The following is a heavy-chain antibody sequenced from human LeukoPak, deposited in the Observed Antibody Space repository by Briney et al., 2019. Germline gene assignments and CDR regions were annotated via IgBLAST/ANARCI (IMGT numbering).Heavy chain of an antibody. CDR1: GFSLSTSGVG. CDR2: IYWNDDK. D-gene: IGHD3-10*01. CDR3: AHRRGIGINYDAFDI. J-gene: IGHJ3*02. V-gene: IGHV2-5*01. Sequence: KESGPTLVKPTQTLTLTCTFSGFSLSTSGVGVGWIRQPPGKALEWLALIYWNDDKRYSPSLKSRLTITKDTSKNQVVLTMTNMDPVDTATYYCAHRRGIGINYDAFDIWGQGTMVTVSS.